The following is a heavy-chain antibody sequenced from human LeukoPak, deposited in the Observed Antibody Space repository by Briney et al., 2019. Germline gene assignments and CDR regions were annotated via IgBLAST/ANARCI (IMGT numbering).Heavy chain of an antibody. J-gene: IGHJ4*02. D-gene: IGHD6-19*01. V-gene: IGHV4-59*01. Sequence: SETLPLTCTVSGGSISSYYWSWIRQPPGKGLEWTGYIYYSGSTNYNPSLKGRVTISVDTSKNQFSLKLSSVTAADTAVYYCARVPVAGTHPDYWGQGTLVTVSS. CDR3: ARVPVAGTHPDY. CDR1: GGSISSYY. CDR2: IYYSGST.